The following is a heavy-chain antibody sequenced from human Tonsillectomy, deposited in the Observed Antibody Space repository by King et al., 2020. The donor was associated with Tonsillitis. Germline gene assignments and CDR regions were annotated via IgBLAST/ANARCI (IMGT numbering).Heavy chain of an antibody. Sequence: VQLVESGGVVVQPGGSLRLSCAASGFTFDDYTMHWVRQAPGKGLEWVSLISWDGGSTYYADSVKGRFTISRDNRKNSLYLQMNSLRTEDTALYYCAKAPHYDSLSGYNSVGAAPPDCGGQGTLVAVSA. CDR3: AKAPHYDSLSGYNSVGAAPPDC. CDR2: ISWDGGST. CDR1: GFTFDDYT. J-gene: IGHJ4*02. D-gene: IGHD3-9*01. V-gene: IGHV3-43*01.